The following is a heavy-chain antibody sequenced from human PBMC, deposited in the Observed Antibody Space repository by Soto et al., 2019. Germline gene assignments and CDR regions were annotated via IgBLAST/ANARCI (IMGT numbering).Heavy chain of an antibody. J-gene: IGHJ6*02. D-gene: IGHD5-12*01. V-gene: IGHV3-66*01. CDR1: GFTVSSIY. Sequence: EVQLVESGGGLVQPGGSLRLSCPASGFTVSSIYMSWVRQAPGKGLEWVSVIYSGGSTYYADSVKGRFTISRDNSKNTLYLQMNSLRAEDTAVYYCAREGYGSRYGMDVWGQGTTVTVSS. CDR2: IYSGGST. CDR3: AREGYGSRYGMDV.